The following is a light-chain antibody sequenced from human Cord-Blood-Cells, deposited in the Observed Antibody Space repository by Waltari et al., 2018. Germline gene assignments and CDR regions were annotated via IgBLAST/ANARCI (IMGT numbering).Light chain of an antibody. Sequence: QSVLTQPPSVSGAPGQRVTISCPGSSSNIGAGYDIHWYQQLPGTAPKLLISGNSNRPSGVPDRFSGSKSGTSASLAITGLQAEDEADYYCQSYDSSLSGYVFGTGTKVTVL. J-gene: IGLJ1*01. CDR1: SSNIGAGYD. V-gene: IGLV1-40*01. CDR2: GNS. CDR3: QSYDSSLSGYV.